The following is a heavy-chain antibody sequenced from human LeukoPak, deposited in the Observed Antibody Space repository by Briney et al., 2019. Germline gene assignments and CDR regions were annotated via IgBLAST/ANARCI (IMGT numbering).Heavy chain of an antibody. Sequence: GGSLRLSCAASGFTFSNYWMHWVRPAPGKGLVWVSRINSDGSNTNYADSVKGRFTISRDNAKNTLYLQMNSLRAEDTAVYYCARDLPSHWYNWNDVYYWGQGTLVTVSS. J-gene: IGHJ4*02. CDR3: ARDLPSHWYNWNDVYY. D-gene: IGHD1-20*01. V-gene: IGHV3-74*01. CDR2: INSDGSNT. CDR1: GFTFSNYW.